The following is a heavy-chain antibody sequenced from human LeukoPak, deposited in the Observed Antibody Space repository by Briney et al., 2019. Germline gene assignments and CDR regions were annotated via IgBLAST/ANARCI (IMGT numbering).Heavy chain of an antibody. J-gene: IGHJ5*02. V-gene: IGHV4-38-2*02. D-gene: IGHD4-11*01. Sequence: SETLSLTCTVSGYSINSDYYWGWIRQPPGKGLEWIGSIYHSGGTYYSPSLKSRSAISVDTSKNQFSLKLSSVTAADTAVYYCARGGNSDYLINLWGQGTLVTVSS. CDR1: GYSINSDYY. CDR3: ARGGNSDYLINL. CDR2: IYHSGGT.